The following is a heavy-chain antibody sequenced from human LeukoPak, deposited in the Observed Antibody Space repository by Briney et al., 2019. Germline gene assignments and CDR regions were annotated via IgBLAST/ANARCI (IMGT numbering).Heavy chain of an antibody. J-gene: IGHJ6*03. Sequence: GGSLRLSCAASGFTFSSYGMHWVRQAPGKGLEWVSYISSSGSTIYYADSVKGRFTISRDNAKNSLYLQMNSLRAEDTAVYYCARARTVPAAITYYYYYYMDVWGKGTTVTISS. CDR2: ISSSGSTI. D-gene: IGHD2-2*01. CDR3: ARARTVPAAITYYYYYYMDV. V-gene: IGHV3-48*04. CDR1: GFTFSSYG.